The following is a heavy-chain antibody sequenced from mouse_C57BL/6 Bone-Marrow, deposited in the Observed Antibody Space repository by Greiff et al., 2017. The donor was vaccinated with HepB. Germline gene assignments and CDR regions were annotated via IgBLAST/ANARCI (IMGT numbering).Heavy chain of an antibody. D-gene: IGHD1-1*01. V-gene: IGHV5-17*01. CDR1: GFTFSDYG. CDR2: ISSGSSTI. CDR3: ARETTVVDAPWYFDV. Sequence: DVKLVESGGGLVKPGGSLKLSCAASGFTFSDYGMHWVRQAPEKGLEWVAYISSGSSTIYYADTVKGRFTISRDNAKNTLFLQMTSLRSEDTAMYYCARETTVVDAPWYFDVWGTGTTVTVSS. J-gene: IGHJ1*03.